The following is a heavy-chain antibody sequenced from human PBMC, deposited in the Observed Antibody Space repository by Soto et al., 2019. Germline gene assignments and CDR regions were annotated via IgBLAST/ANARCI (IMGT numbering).Heavy chain of an antibody. CDR2: IYYSGST. CDR1: GGSISSGGYY. Sequence: SETLSLTCTVSGGSISSGGYYWSWIRQHPGKGLEWIGYIYYSGSTYYNPSLKSRVTISVDTSKNQFSLKLSSVTAADTGVYFCVRATLSWGHYYFRGLDVWGQGTTVTVSS. D-gene: IGHD3-22*01. J-gene: IGHJ6*02. CDR3: VRATLSWGHYYFRGLDV. V-gene: IGHV4-31*03.